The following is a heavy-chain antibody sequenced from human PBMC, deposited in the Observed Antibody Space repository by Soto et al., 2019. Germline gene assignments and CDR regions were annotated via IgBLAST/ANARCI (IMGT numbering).Heavy chain of an antibody. CDR1: GYRPTRHW. CDR3: VTDNSENDKEWWFDP. V-gene: IGHV1-46*04. D-gene: IGHD3-22*01. CDR2: INPSGETR. Sequence: QEQLVQSGAEVKKPGTSVKVSCKAYGYRPTRHWIHWVRQAPGQGLEWMGVINPSGETRTYAQNLQGRASMTRDTSTNKLHMEWSSLRPEDTAVDYCVTDNSENDKEWWFDPWGQGTLVTVSS. J-gene: IGHJ5*02.